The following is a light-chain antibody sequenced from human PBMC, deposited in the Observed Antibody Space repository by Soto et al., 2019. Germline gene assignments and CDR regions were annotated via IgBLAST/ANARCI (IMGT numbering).Light chain of an antibody. CDR2: GAS. Sequence: VLTQSPGTLSLSPGERATLSCRASQSVSSNLAWYQQKPGQAPRLLISGASSRATGIQDRFSGGGSGTDFTLTISRLEPEDFALYYCKQYGVSPISFGQGTRLEIK. J-gene: IGKJ5*01. CDR3: KQYGVSPIS. CDR1: QSVSSN. V-gene: IGKV3-20*01.